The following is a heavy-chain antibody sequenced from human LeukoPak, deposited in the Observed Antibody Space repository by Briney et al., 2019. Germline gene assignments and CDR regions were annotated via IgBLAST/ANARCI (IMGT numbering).Heavy chain of an antibody. V-gene: IGHV1-46*01. Sequence: GASVKVSCKASGYIFTSNYIHWVRQAPGQGLEWMGMIYPRDGSTSYAQRFQDRVTVTRDTSTSTVHMELGGLRSEDTAVYYCARDQEGFDYWGQGTQVTVSS. CDR2: IYPRDGST. CDR1: GYIFTSNY. J-gene: IGHJ4*02. CDR3: ARDQEGFDY.